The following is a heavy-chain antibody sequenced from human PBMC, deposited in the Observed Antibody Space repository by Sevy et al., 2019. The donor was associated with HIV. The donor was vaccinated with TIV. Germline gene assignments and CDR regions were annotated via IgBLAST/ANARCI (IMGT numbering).Heavy chain of an antibody. V-gene: IGHV3-33*06. CDR3: AKDSSSWYYFDY. CDR1: GFTFSSYG. Sequence: GGSLRLSCAASGFTFSSYGMHWVRQAPGKGLEWVAVIGYDGSNKYYADSVKGRFTISRDNSKNTLYLQMNSLRAEDTAVYYCAKDSSSWYYFDYWGQGTLVTVSS. D-gene: IGHD6-13*01. CDR2: IGYDGSNK. J-gene: IGHJ4*02.